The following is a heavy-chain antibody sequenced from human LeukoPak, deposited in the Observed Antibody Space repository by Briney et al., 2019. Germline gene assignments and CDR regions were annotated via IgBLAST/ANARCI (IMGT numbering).Heavy chain of an antibody. CDR3: ASKRWLQSSFDY. Sequence: GGSLRLSCAASGFIFSSYGMHWVRQAPGKGLEWVAVISYDGGNISYTDSVKGRFTISRDNAKNTVYLQMNSLRAEDTAVYYCASKRWLQSSFDYWGQGTLVTVSS. CDR2: ISYDGGNI. V-gene: IGHV3-30*03. D-gene: IGHD5-24*01. J-gene: IGHJ4*02. CDR1: GFIFSSYG.